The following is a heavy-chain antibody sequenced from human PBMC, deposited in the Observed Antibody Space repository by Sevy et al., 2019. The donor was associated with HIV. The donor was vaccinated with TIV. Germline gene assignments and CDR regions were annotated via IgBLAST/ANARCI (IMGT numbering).Heavy chain of an antibody. CDR1: GFTFSNAW. J-gene: IGHJ4*02. CDR3: TTDLWENYDSSGYFTIDY. Sequence: GGSLRLSCAASGFTFSNAWMSWVRQAPGKGLERVGRIKSKTDGGTTDYAAPVKGRFTISRDDSKNTLYLQMNSLKTEDTAVYYCTTDLWENYDSSGYFTIDYWCQGTLVTVSS. D-gene: IGHD3-22*01. CDR2: IKSKTDGGTT. V-gene: IGHV3-15*01.